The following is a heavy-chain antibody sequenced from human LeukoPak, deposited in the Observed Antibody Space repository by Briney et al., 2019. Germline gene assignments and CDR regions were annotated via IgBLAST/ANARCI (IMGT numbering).Heavy chain of an antibody. V-gene: IGHV4-59*01. D-gene: IGHD5-18*01. J-gene: IGHJ6*04. CDR3: ARDTAMGLYYYGMDV. CDR2: SYYSRST. Sequence: SETLSLTCTVSGDSISSYYWSWIRQPPGQGLEGMGYSYYSRSTNYNHSLNSRVTISVDTSKNQFSLKLSSVTAADTAVYYCARDTAMGLYYYGMDVWGKGTTVTVSS. CDR1: GDSISSYY.